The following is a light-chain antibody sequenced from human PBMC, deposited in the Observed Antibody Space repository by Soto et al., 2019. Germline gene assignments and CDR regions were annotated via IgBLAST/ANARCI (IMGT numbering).Light chain of an antibody. J-gene: IGKJ1*01. CDR3: PQYGSSPPWT. Sequence: EIVLTQSPGTLSLSPGERATLSCRASQSVSSSYLAWYQQKPGQAPRLLIYGASSRATGIPDRFSGSGSGTDFPLTISRLGPEDFAVYYAPQYGSSPPWTFGQGNKVEIK. CDR2: GAS. CDR1: QSVSSSY. V-gene: IGKV3-20*01.